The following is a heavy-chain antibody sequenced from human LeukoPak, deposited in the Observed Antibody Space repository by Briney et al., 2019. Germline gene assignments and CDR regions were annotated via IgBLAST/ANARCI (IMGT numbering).Heavy chain of an antibody. J-gene: IGHJ4*02. CDR1: GGSFSGYY. Sequence: KPSETLSLTCAVYGGSFSGYYWSWIRQPPGKGLEWIGEINHSGSTNYNPSLKSRVTISVDTSKNQFSLKLSSVTAADTAVYYCARRGSGSYYYWGQGTLVTVSS. CDR2: INHSGST. D-gene: IGHD3-10*01. V-gene: IGHV4-34*01. CDR3: ARRGSGSYYY.